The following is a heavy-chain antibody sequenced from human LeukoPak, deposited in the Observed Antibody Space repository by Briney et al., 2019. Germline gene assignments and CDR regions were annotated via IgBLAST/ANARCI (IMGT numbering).Heavy chain of an antibody. V-gene: IGHV4-4*07. J-gene: IGHJ4*02. CDR1: GGSISSYY. D-gene: IGHD3-16*02. CDR2: IYTSGST. Sequence: KTSETLSLTCTVSGGSISSYYWSWIRQPAGKGLEWIGRIYTSGSTNYNPSLKSRVTISVDTSKNQVSQKLSSVTAADTAVYYCARSDIWGSYRFLDYWGQGALVTVSS. CDR3: ARSDIWGSYRFLDY.